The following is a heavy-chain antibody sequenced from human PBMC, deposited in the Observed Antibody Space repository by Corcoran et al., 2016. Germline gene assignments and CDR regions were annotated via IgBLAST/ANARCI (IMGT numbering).Heavy chain of an antibody. CDR1: GFTFSSYG. J-gene: IGHJ6*02. V-gene: IGHV3-33*01. D-gene: IGHD2-21*02. CDR2: IWYDGSNK. CDR3: ARDLVVVTAVRGGYYGMYV. Sequence: QVQLVESGGGVVQPGRSLRLSCAASGFTFSSYGMHWVRQAPGKGLEWVAVIWYDGSNKYYADSVKGRFTISSDNSKYTLYLQMNSLRAGDTAGDYCARDLVVVTAVRGGYYGMYVWGQGTTVTVS.